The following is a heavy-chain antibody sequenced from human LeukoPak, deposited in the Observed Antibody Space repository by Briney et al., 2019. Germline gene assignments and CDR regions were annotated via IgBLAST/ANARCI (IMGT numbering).Heavy chain of an antibody. V-gene: IGHV4-34*01. D-gene: IGHD3-10*01. CDR2: INHSGST. Sequence: SETLSLTCAVYGGSFSGYYWSWIRQPPGKGLEWIGEINHSGSTNYNPSLKSRLTISADTSKNLFSLKLGSVAAADTAVYYCARSSDYQGSKRALGHYWGQGTLVTVSS. J-gene: IGHJ4*02. CDR1: GGSFSGYY. CDR3: ARSSDYQGSKRALGHY.